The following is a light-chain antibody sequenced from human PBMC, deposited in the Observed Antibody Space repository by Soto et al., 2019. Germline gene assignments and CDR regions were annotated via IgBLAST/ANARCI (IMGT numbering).Light chain of an antibody. CDR3: QQLNKYPVT. CDR1: QDIGNY. Sequence: IQLTQSPSSLSASVGDRVTISCRASQDIGNYLAWYQQKPGEAPKLLIYDASTLQSGVPLIFGGSGSGTDFTLTISSLQPEDFATYYCQQLNKYPVTFGQGTRLEIK. J-gene: IGKJ5*01. V-gene: IGKV1-9*01. CDR2: DAS.